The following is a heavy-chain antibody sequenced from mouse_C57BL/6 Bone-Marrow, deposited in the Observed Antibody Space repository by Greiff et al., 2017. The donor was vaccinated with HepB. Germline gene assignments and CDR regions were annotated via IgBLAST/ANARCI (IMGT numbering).Heavy chain of an antibody. D-gene: IGHD2-3*01. CDR1: GYTFTSYW. Sequence: QVQLQQPGAELVKPGASVKLSCKASGYTFTSYWMHWVKQRPGQGLEWIGMIHPNSGSTNYNEKFKSKATLTVDKSSSTAYMQLSSLTSEDSAVYYCAREGYDPFYAIDYWGQGPSVTVSS. CDR2: IHPNSGST. V-gene: IGHV1-64*01. J-gene: IGHJ4*01. CDR3: AREGYDPFYAIDY.